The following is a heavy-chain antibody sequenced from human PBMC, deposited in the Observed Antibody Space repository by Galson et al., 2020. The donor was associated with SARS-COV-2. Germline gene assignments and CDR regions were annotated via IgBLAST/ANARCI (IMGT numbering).Heavy chain of an antibody. Sequence: SETLSLTCTVSGRSISSYYWSWIRQPPGKGLEWIGYIYYSGSTNYNPSLKSRVTISVDTSKNQFSLKLSSVTAADTAVYYCARGTGRYYYYGMDVWGQGTTVTVSS. V-gene: IGHV4-59*01. D-gene: IGHD2-8*02. J-gene: IGHJ6*02. CDR3: ARGTGRYYYYGMDV. CDR2: IYYSGST. CDR1: GRSISSYY.